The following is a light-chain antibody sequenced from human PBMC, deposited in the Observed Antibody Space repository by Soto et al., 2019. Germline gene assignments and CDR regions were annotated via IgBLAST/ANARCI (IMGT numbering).Light chain of an antibody. CDR3: QQRFMYPPT. J-gene: IGKJ3*01. V-gene: IGKV1-9*01. CDR1: QGIINS. CDR2: GAS. Sequence: QLTQSPSSLSASVGDRVTITCRASQGIINSLAWYQQKPWKAPKLLIYGASTLQSGVPSRFSGSGSGTDFTLTFSSLQPEDFATDHCQQRFMYPPTFGPGTKVDIK.